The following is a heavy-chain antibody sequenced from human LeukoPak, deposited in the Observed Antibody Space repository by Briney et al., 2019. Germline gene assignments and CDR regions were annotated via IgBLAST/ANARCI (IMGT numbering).Heavy chain of an antibody. Sequence: GGSLRLSCAASGFTFSSYAMNWVRQAPEKGLEWVSSISGSGGRTYYADSEKGRFTISRDNSKNTLYLQMNSLRVEDTAVYYCAKGGPYRSSWGGTNDYWGQGALVTVYS. CDR3: AKGGPYRSSWGGTNDY. J-gene: IGHJ4*02. CDR1: GFTFSSYA. V-gene: IGHV3-23*01. D-gene: IGHD6-13*01. CDR2: ISGSGGRT.